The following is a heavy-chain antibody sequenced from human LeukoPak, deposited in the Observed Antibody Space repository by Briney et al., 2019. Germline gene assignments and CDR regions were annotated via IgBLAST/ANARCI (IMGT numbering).Heavy chain of an antibody. D-gene: IGHD2-15*01. V-gene: IGHV3-74*01. CDR2: INSDGSST. J-gene: IGHJ6*03. CDR3: AREARLRYYYMDV. CDR1: GFTFSSYW. Sequence: PGGSLRLSCAASGFTFSSYWMHWVRQAPGKVLVWVSRINSDGSSTSYADSVKGRFTISRDNAKNTLYLQMNSLRAEDTAVYYCAREARLRYYYMDVWGKGTTVTISS.